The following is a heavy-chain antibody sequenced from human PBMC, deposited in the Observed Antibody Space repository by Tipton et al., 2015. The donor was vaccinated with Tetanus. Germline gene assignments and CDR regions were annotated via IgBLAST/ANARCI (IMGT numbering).Heavy chain of an antibody. V-gene: IGHV4-34*01. D-gene: IGHD1-1*01. Sequence: AGLVKPSETLSLTCGVSGGSFSGNYWSWIRQPPGKGLEWIGEINHRGGTMYNPSLKSRVTISGDTSKNQFSLKVRSVTAADTAVYYCAQTADNWFDPWGQGTLVTVSS. J-gene: IGHJ5*02. CDR3: AQTADNWFDP. CDR2: INHRGGT. CDR1: GGSFSGNY.